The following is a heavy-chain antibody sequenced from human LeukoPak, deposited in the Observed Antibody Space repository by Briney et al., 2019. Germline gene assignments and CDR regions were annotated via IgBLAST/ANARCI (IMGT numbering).Heavy chain of an antibody. V-gene: IGHV3-23*01. J-gene: IGHJ4*02. CDR3: AKFISARDYGHFSGRLFDY. CDR1: GFTFSSYG. Sequence: GGSLRLSCAASGFTFSSYGMSWVRQAPGKGLEWVSGISDGGDSTYYADSVKGRFTLSRDNSKNTLYLQMNSLTAEDTAVYYCAKFISARDYGHFSGRLFDYWGQGTLVTVSS. CDR2: ISDGGDST. D-gene: IGHD4/OR15-4a*01.